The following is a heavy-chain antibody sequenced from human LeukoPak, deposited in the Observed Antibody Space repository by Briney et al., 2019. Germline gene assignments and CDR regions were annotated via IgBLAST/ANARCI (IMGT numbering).Heavy chain of an antibody. V-gene: IGHV4-4*09. CDR1: GGSVSRYY. J-gene: IGHJ4*02. Sequence: PSETLSLTCTVSGGSVSRYYWSWIRQSPGKGLEWIGYIYTSGRTDYNPSLKSRVTILVDTSKSQVLLILRSVTAADTAVYHCARGPAWAGTAFDFWSQGSLVTVSS. CDR3: ARGPAWAGTAFDF. D-gene: IGHD6-19*01. CDR2: IYTSGRT.